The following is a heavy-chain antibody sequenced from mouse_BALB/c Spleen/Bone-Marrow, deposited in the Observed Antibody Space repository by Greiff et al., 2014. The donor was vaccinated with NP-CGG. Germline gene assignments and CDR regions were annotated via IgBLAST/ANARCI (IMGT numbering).Heavy chain of an antibody. CDR3: TRSELRRGGYALDY. D-gene: IGHD2-12*01. V-gene: IGHV1S81*02. CDR1: GYSFTSYW. J-gene: IGHJ4*01. Sequence: QVQLQQPRAELVKPGASVKLSCKAPGYSFTSYWMHWVKQRPGQGLEWIGEISPSNGRSNYNEKFKSKATLTVDKSSSTAYMQLSGLTSEDSAVYYCTRSELRRGGYALDYWGLRTSVTVSS. CDR2: ISPSNGRS.